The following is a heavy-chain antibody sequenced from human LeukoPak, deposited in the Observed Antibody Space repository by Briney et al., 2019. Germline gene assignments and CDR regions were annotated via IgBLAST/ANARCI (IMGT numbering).Heavy chain of an antibody. J-gene: IGHJ5*02. CDR1: GYTFTDYY. Sequence: ASVKVSCKASGYTFTDYYINWVRQAPGQGLEWMGWINPNSGDTNYAQKFQGRVTTTRGTSISTAYIELNLLRSDDTAVYYCARGDYYGSPKVVAAWGQGTLVTVSS. CDR3: ARGDYYGSPKVVAA. CDR2: INPNSGDT. D-gene: IGHD3-10*01. V-gene: IGHV1-2*02.